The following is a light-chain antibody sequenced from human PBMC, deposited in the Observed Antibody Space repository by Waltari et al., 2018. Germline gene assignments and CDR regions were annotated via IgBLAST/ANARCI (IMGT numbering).Light chain of an antibody. CDR3: GTWDSSLSAGQVV. V-gene: IGLV1-51*01. CDR1: SSNIGNNY. CDR2: DNN. J-gene: IGLJ2*01. Sequence: QSVLTQPPSVSAAPGQKVTISCSGSSSNIGNNYVSWYQPLPGTAPKLLIYDNNKRPPGIPDRFSGSKSGTSATLGITGLQTGDEADYYCGTWDSSLSAGQVVFGGGTKLTVL.